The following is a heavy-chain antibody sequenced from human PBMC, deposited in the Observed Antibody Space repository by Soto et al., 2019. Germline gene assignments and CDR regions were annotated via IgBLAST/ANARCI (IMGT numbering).Heavy chain of an antibody. J-gene: IGHJ6*02. CDR1: GYTFTSYY. CDR3: ARDLTTEAQLLWGWYNGMDV. Sequence: ASVKVSCKASGYTFTSYYMHWVRQAPGEGLEWMGIINPSGGSMSYAPKLQGRVTMTRDTSTSTVYMELSSLRSEDTAVYYCARDLTTEAQLLWGWYNGMDVWGQGTTVTVSS. D-gene: IGHD2-2*01. CDR2: INPSGGSM. V-gene: IGHV1-46*01.